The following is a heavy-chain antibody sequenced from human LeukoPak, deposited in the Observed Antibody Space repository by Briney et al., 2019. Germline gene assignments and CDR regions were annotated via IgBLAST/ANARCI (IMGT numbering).Heavy chain of an antibody. V-gene: IGHV1-3*01. D-gene: IGHD3-10*01. CDR2: INAGNGNT. CDR1: GYTFTSYA. CDR3: ARPITMVRGVIALGY. Sequence: ASVKVSCKASGYTFTSYAMHWVRQAPGQRLEWMGWINAGNGNTKYSQKFQGRVTLTRNTSISTAYMELSSLRSEDTAVYYCARPITMVRGVIALGYWGQGTLVTVSS. J-gene: IGHJ4*02.